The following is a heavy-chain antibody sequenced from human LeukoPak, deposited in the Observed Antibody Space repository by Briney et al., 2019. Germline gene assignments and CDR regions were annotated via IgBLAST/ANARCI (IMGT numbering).Heavy chain of an antibody. Sequence: ASVKVSCKASGYTFTDYYMHWVRQAPGQGLEWMGWINPKSGGTNYAQKFQGRVTMTRDTSISTAYMEVSRLRSDDTAVYYCASEAGDNAFDIWGQGTMVTVSS. CDR1: GYTFTDYY. D-gene: IGHD2-21*01. J-gene: IGHJ3*02. V-gene: IGHV1-2*02. CDR2: INPKSGGT. CDR3: ASEAGDNAFDI.